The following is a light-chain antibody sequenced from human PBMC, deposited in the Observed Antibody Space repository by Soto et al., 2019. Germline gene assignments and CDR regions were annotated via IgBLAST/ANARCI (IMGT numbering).Light chain of an antibody. J-gene: IGKJ4*01. CDR3: QQYIRWPIT. CDR2: GAS. CDR1: QSVSSN. V-gene: IGKV3-15*01. Sequence: EIVMTQSPATLSVSPGERATLSCRASQSVSSNLAWYQQKPGQAPSLLIYGASTRATGTPARFSGSGSGTEFTLTTSSLHSEDLAVYYCQQYIRWPITFGGGTKVDI.